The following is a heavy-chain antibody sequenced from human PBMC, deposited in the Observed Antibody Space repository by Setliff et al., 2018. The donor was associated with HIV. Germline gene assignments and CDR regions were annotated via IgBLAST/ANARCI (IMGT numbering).Heavy chain of an antibody. J-gene: IGHJ4*02. CDR2: IYYSGNT. Sequence: SETLSLTCTVSGGSISSSSYYWGWIRQPPGKGLEWIGSIYYSGNTYYNPSLKSRVTISIDTSKNQISLKLSSVTAADTAVYYCARGLNYYGSGSYLPLGYWGQGTLVTVSS. CDR1: GGSISSSSYY. CDR3: ARGLNYYGSGSYLPLGY. D-gene: IGHD3-10*01. V-gene: IGHV4-39*07.